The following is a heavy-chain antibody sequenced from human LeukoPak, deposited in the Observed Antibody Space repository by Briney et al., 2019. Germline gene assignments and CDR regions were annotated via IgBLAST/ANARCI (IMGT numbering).Heavy chain of an antibody. CDR3: ASIYYYGSGSYYPLDY. CDR2: IYYSGST. J-gene: IGHJ4*02. D-gene: IGHD3-10*01. Sequence: SETLSLTCTVSGGSISSSSYYWGRIRQPPGKGLEWIGSIYYSGSTYYNPSLKSRVTISVDTSKNQFSLKLSSVTAADTAVYYCASIYYYGSGSYYPLDYWGQGTLVTVSS. V-gene: IGHV4-39*01. CDR1: GGSISSSSYY.